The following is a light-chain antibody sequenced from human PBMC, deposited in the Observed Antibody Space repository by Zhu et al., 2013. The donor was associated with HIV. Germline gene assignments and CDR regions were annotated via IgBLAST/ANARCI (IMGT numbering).Light chain of an antibody. J-gene: IGKJ4*01. V-gene: IGKV3-11*01. CDR2: DTF. CDR3: QQRSIWLS. CDR1: ESVRSK. Sequence: EIVLTQSPGTLSLSPGERATLSCRASESVRSKLAWYHQRPGQAPRLLIYDTFTRATGVPARFSGSGSGTDFTLTISGLQPEDFAVYYCQQRSIWLSFGGGTKVEIK.